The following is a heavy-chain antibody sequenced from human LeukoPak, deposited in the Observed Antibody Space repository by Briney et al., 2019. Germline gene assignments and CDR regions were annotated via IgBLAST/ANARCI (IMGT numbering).Heavy chain of an antibody. CDR2: ISAYNGNT. CDR1: GYTFTSYG. V-gene: IGHV1-18*01. Sequence: ASVKVSCKASGYTFTSYGISWVRQAPGQGLEWMGWISAYNGNTNYAQKLQGRVTMTTVTSTSTAYMELRSLRSDDTAVYYCARDRSGHNWFDPWGQGTLVTVSS. J-gene: IGHJ5*02. D-gene: IGHD3-3*01. CDR3: ARDRSGHNWFDP.